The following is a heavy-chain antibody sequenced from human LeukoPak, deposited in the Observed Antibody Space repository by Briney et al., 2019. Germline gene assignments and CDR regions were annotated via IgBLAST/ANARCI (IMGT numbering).Heavy chain of an antibody. CDR1: GGSFSGYY. CDR3: VRHGSQTYYDFWSGYSN. V-gene: IGHV4-34*01. CDR2: INHSGST. J-gene: IGHJ4*02. D-gene: IGHD3-3*01. Sequence: NPSETLSLTCAVYGGSFSGYYWSWIRQPPGKGLEWIGEINHSGSTNYNPSLKSRVTISVDTSKNQFSLKLSSVTAADTAVYYCVRHGSQTYYDFWSGYSNWGQGTLVTVSS.